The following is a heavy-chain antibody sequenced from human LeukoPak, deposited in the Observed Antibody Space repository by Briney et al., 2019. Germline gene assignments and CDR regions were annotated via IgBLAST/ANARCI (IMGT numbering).Heavy chain of an antibody. Sequence: GGSLRLSCAASGFIFSNYEMNWVRQAPGKGLEWVSSISSSSSYIYYADSVKGRFTISRDNAKNSLYLQMNSLRAEDTAVYYCARGRYRQLLAYYYYYMDVWGKGTTVTVSS. CDR2: ISSSSSYI. V-gene: IGHV3-21*01. CDR3: ARGRYRQLLAYYYYYMDV. D-gene: IGHD2-2*01. CDR1: GFIFSNYE. J-gene: IGHJ6*03.